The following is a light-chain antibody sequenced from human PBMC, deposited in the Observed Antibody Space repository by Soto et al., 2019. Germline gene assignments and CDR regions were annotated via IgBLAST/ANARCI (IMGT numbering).Light chain of an antibody. CDR3: SSYTSSGTHVV. V-gene: IGLV2-14*03. J-gene: IGLJ2*01. Sequence: QSALTQPASVSGSPGQSVTISCTGSSSDVGGYTYVSWYHQHPGKAPKIIIYDVRNRPSGVSDRFSGSKSGNTASLTISGLQAEDEADYYCSSYTSSGTHVVFGGGTKVTVL. CDR1: SSDVGGYTY. CDR2: DVR.